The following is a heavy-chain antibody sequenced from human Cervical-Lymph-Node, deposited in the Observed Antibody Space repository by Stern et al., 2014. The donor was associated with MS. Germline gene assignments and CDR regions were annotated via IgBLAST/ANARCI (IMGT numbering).Heavy chain of an antibody. CDR1: GFTFRNYA. CDR2: ITSDGGST. V-gene: IGHV3-64*01. J-gene: IGHJ4*02. CDR3: ARGSR. Sequence: EVQLEESGGGLVQPGGSLRLSCVGPGFTFRNYAMHWVRQAPGKGLEYVSAITSDGGSTYYAKFVKGRFTISRDNAKNTLYLQMGRLRCDDMAVYYCARGSRWGQGTLVTVSS.